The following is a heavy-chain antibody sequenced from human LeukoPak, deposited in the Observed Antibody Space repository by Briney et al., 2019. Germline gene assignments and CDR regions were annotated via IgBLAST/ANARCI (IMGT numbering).Heavy chain of an antibody. J-gene: IGHJ3*02. CDR3: ARGRRDGYNLLDAFDI. V-gene: IGHV3-74*01. CDR2: INNDGSDM. Sequence: GGSLRLSCAASGFTFNTYWMHWVRQAPGKGLVWVSRINNDGSDMSYADSVKGRFTISRDNAKNTLYLQMNSLRAEDTAVYYCARGRRDGYNLLDAFDIWGQGTVVTVSS. CDR1: GFTFNTYW. D-gene: IGHD5-24*01.